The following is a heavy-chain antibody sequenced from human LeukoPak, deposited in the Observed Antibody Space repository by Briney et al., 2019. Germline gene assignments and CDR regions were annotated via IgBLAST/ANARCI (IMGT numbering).Heavy chain of an antibody. CDR2: IHNSGST. D-gene: IGHD3-9*01. J-gene: IGHJ5*02. Sequence: SQTLSLTCTVSGGSLSSRAYYWTWLRQPAGKGLEWIGRIHNSGSTYYNPSLKSRVTMSIDTSNNQFFLKLNSVTAADTAVYHCARDALTGSPNWFDPWGQGNLVTVSS. V-gene: IGHV4-61*02. CDR3: ARDALTGSPNWFDP. CDR1: GGSLSSRAYY.